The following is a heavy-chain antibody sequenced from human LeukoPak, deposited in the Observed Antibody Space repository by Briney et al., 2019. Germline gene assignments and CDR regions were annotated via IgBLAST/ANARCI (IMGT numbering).Heavy chain of an antibody. CDR3: ARGLGWFLD. CDR1: DGSISIDY. V-gene: IGHV4-59*01. D-gene: IGHD6-19*01. Sequence: SETLSLTCTVSDGSISIDYWTWIRQPPGKGLEWIGNIYFRGSTNYNPSLKSRVTISGDTSKNQVSLQLTSVTAADTAVYYCARGLGWFLDWGQGTLVTASS. CDR2: IYFRGST. J-gene: IGHJ4*02.